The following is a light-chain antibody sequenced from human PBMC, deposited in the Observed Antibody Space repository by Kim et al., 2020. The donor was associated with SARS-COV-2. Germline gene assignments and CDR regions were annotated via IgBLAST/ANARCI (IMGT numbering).Light chain of an antibody. V-gene: IGKV1-16*02. CDR3: QQYENYPRT. CDR2: GAS. Sequence: STSVGDTVTITWRASQDIRHNLVWIQQKPGKGPKSLIYGASRLLSGVPSNFSGSGSGTDFTLVINSLQPDDFATYYCQQYENYPRTFGQGTKLEI. J-gene: IGKJ2*01. CDR1: QDIRHN.